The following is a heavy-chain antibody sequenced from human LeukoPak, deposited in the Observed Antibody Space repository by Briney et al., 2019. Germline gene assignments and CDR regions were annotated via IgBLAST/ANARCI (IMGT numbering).Heavy chain of an antibody. CDR1: GFAFSFFA. J-gene: IGHJ4*02. Sequence: GGSLRLSCEASGFAFSFFAMSWLRQAPGKGLEWVAVISNDGRNKIYADSVKGRFTISRDNSKNTLFLQMNSLRTEDTAVYYCARDPMADFDYWGQGTLVTVSS. CDR2: ISNDGRNK. CDR3: ARDPMADFDY. V-gene: IGHV3-30*04. D-gene: IGHD2-8*01.